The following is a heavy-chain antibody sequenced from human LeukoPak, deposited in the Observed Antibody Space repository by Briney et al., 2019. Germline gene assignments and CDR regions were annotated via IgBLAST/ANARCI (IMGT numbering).Heavy chain of an antibody. Sequence: GGSLRLSCAATGFTVSNYYMGWVRQAPGKGLEWVSIIYPGGTTYYADSLKGRITISRDNSENKVYLQMSSLRAEDTAIYYCARMQRFCTSSFCCPPPIDIWGQGTMVSVSS. J-gene: IGHJ3*02. CDR1: GFTVSNYY. CDR2: IYPGGTT. V-gene: IGHV3-53*01. D-gene: IGHD2-2*01. CDR3: ARMQRFCTSSFCCPPPIDI.